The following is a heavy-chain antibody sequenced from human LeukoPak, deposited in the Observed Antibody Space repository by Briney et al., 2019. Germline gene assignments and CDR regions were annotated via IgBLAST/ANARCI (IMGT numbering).Heavy chain of an antibody. V-gene: IGHV1-69*04. Sequence: ASVKVSCKASGGTFSSYAISWVRQAPGQGLEWMGRIIPILGIANYAQKFQGRVTITADKSTSTAYMELSSLRSEDTAVYYCARDRASRSYYYGMDVWGQGTTVTVSS. D-gene: IGHD1-26*01. J-gene: IGHJ6*02. CDR2: IIPILGIA. CDR1: GGTFSSYA. CDR3: ARDRASRSYYYGMDV.